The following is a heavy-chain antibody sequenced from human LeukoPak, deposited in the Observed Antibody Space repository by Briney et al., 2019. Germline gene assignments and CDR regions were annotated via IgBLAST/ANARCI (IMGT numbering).Heavy chain of an antibody. V-gene: IGHV4-39*01. CDR1: GVSISSSSYY. Sequence: SETLSLTCTVSGVSISSSSYYWGWLRQPPGKGLEWIGSIYYSGSTYYNPSLKSRVTISVDTSKNQFSLKLSSVTAADTAVYYCARLGGYSYGRTFDYWGQGTLVTVSS. CDR2: IYYSGST. CDR3: ARLGGYSYGRTFDY. J-gene: IGHJ4*02. D-gene: IGHD5-18*01.